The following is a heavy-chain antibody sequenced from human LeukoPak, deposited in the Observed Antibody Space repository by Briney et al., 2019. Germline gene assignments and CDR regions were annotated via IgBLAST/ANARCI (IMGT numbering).Heavy chain of an antibody. CDR1: GFTFSDYY. CDR2: ISSSGSTI. Sequence: GGSMRLSCAASGFTFSDYYMSWDRQAPGKGVEWVSYISSSGSTIYYADSVKGRFTISREKAKKSLYMQMNSLRAEDTAVYYCARDGQCSGGSCYYGYYYYGMDVWGQGTTVTVSS. J-gene: IGHJ6*02. D-gene: IGHD2-15*01. V-gene: IGHV3-11*01. CDR3: ARDGQCSGGSCYYGYYYYGMDV.